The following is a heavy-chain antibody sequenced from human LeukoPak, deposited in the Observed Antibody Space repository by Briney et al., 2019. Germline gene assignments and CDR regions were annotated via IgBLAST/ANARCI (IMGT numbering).Heavy chain of an antibody. J-gene: IGHJ4*02. CDR3: ARDPRGPLGYDSSSRDTFDF. CDR1: GFTFSSYG. V-gene: IGHV3-30*02. D-gene: IGHD3-22*01. Sequence: PGGSLRLSCAASGFTFSSYGMHWVRQAPGKGLEWVAFIRYDGSNKYYADSVKGRFTISRDNSKNTLYLQMNRLRADDTAVYYCARDPRGPLGYDSSSRDTFDFWGQGTLVTVSS. CDR2: IRYDGSNK.